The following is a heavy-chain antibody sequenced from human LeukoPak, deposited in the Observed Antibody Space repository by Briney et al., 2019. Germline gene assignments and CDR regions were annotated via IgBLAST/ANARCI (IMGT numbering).Heavy chain of an antibody. CDR1: GFTFSSYS. D-gene: IGHD3-10*01. Sequence: GGSLRLSCAASGFTFSSYSMNWVRQAPGKGLEWVSSISSSSSYIYYADSVKGRFTISRDNAKNSLYLQMNSLRAEDTAVYYCARDRATMVRGVSLFDYWGQGTLVTASS. V-gene: IGHV3-21*01. CDR3: ARDRATMVRGVSLFDY. J-gene: IGHJ4*02. CDR2: ISSSSSYI.